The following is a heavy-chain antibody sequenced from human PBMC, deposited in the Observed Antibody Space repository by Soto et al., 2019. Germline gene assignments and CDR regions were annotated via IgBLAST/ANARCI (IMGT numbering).Heavy chain of an antibody. CDR1: GFTFSSYG. V-gene: IGHV3-33*01. Sequence: PGGSLRLSCAASGFTFSSYGMHWGRQAPGKGLEWVAVIWYDGSNKYYADSVKGRLTISRDNSKNTLYVQMDSLRAEDTAVYYCARSSLTYYYDSSGRSGYFQHWGQGTLVT. CDR3: ARSSLTYYYDSSGRSGYFQH. D-gene: IGHD3-22*01. J-gene: IGHJ1*01. CDR2: IWYDGSNK.